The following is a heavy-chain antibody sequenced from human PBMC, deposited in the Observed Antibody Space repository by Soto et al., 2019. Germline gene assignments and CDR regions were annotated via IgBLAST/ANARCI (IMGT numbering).Heavy chain of an antibody. CDR1: GFTFSSYA. CDR3: AKDLQLLWFGELPYYMDV. J-gene: IGHJ6*03. D-gene: IGHD3-10*01. V-gene: IGHV3-23*01. Sequence: GGSLRLSCAASGFTFSSYAMSWVRQAPGKGLEWVSAISGSGGSTYYADSVKGRFTISRDNSKNTLYLQMNSLRAEDTAVYYCAKDLQLLWFGELPYYMDVWGKGTTVTVSS. CDR2: ISGSGGST.